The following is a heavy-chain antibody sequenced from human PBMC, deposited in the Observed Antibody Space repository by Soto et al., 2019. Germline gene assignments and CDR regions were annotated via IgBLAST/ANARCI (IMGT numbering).Heavy chain of an antibody. CDR2: INHSGST. CDR1: GGSFSGYY. J-gene: IGHJ6*03. CDR3: ARVVAALENYMDV. V-gene: IGHV4-34*01. D-gene: IGHD6-13*01. Sequence: PSETLSLTCAVYGGSFSGYYWSWIRQPPGKGLEWIGEINHSGSTNYNPSLKSRVTISVDTSKNQFSLKLSSVTAADTAVYYCARVVAALENYMDVWGKGTTVIVSS.